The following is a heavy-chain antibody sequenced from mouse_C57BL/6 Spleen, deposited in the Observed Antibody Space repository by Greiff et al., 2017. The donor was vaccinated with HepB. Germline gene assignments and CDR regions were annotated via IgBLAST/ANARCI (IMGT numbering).Heavy chain of an antibody. Sequence: EVMLVESGGDLVKPGGSLKLSCAASGFTFSSYGMSWVRQTPDKRLEWVATISSGGSYTYYPDSVKGRFTISRDNAKNTLYLQMSSLKSEDTAMYYCARHGIRDYFDYWGQGTTLTVSS. D-gene: IGHD4-1*01. CDR3: ARHGIRDYFDY. J-gene: IGHJ2*01. CDR2: ISSGGSYT. CDR1: GFTFSSYG. V-gene: IGHV5-6*02.